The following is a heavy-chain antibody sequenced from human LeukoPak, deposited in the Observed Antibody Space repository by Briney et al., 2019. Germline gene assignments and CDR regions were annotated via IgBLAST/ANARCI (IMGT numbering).Heavy chain of an antibody. Sequence: GGSLRLSCAASGFIFSGYTMNWVRQAPGKGLEWVSSISISSSYINYADSVKGRFTVSRDNAKNSLYLQMNSLRAEDTAVYYCARERSGYYFDYWGQGTLVTVSS. V-gene: IGHV3-21*04. CDR1: GFIFSGYT. J-gene: IGHJ4*02. CDR2: ISISSSYI. D-gene: IGHD3-10*01. CDR3: ARERSGYYFDY.